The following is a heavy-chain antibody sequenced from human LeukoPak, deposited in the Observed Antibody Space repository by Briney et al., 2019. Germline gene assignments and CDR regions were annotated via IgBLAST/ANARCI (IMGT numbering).Heavy chain of an antibody. CDR3: VGESARGYSYGPSDY. Sequence: ASVKVSCKASGYTFTGYFMHSVRQARGQGLEGMGWINLNSGGSNYAQKLHGRVTKTRDRYIRTDYVELSRLSYDDRPGYYCVGESARGYSYGPSDYWGQGTLVTVSS. CDR1: GYTFTGYF. J-gene: IGHJ4*02. D-gene: IGHD5-18*01. CDR2: INLNSGGS. V-gene: IGHV1-2*02.